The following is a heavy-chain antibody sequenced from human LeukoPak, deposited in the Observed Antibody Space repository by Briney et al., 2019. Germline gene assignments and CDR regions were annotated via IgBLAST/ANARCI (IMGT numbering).Heavy chain of an antibody. CDR2: ISYDGSNK. CDR3: ARAMVRGVMEFDP. J-gene: IGHJ5*02. Sequence: GGSLRLSCAASGFTFSSYAMPWVRQAPGKGLEWVAVISYDGSNKYYADSVKGRFTISRDNSKNTLYLQMNSLRAEDTAVYYCARAMVRGVMEFDPWGQGTLVTVSS. CDR1: GFTFSSYA. V-gene: IGHV3-30-3*01. D-gene: IGHD3-10*01.